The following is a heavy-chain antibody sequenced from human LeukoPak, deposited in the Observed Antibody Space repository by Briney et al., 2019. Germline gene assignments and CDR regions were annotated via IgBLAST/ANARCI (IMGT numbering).Heavy chain of an antibody. CDR1: GGSFSGYY. Sequence: PSETLSLTCAVYGGSFSGYYWSWIRQPPGKGLDWIGEINHSGSTNYNPSLKSRVTISVDTSRNQFSLKVTSVTAADTAVYYCARETPAVRNNCFDPWGQGTLVTVSS. CDR2: INHSGST. V-gene: IGHV4-34*01. CDR3: ARETPAVRNNCFDP. J-gene: IGHJ5*02. D-gene: IGHD2-2*01.